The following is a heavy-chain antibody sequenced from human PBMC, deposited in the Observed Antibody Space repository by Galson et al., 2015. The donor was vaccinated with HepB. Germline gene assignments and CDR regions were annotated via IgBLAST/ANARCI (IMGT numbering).Heavy chain of an antibody. Sequence: SVKVSCKASGGTFSSYAISWVRQAPGQGLEWMGRIIPILGIANYAQKFQGRVTITADKSTSTAYMELSSLRSEDTAVYYCARAPCSSGCERWGQGTLVTVSS. CDR3: ARAPCSSGCER. CDR1: GGTFSSYA. CDR2: IIPILGIA. D-gene: IGHD6-19*01. J-gene: IGHJ4*02. V-gene: IGHV1-69*04.